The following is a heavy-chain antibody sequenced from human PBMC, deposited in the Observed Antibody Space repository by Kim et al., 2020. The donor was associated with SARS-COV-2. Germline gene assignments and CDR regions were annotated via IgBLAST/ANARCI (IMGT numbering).Heavy chain of an antibody. V-gene: IGHV3-23*01. CDR3: AKDRSETDAFDI. J-gene: IGHJ3*02. Sequence: YYADSAKGRFTTSRDHSQHTLYLQMNSLRAEDTAVYYCAKDRSETDAFDIWGQGTMVTVSS.